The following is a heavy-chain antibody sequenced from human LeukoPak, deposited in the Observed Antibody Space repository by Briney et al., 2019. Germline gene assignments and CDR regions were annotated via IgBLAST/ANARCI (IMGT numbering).Heavy chain of an antibody. J-gene: IGHJ6*02. CDR1: GYTFTSYG. Sequence: ASVKVSCKASGYTFTSYGISWVRQAPGQGLEWMGWISAYNGNTNYAQKLQGRVTVTTDTSTSTAYMELRSLRSDDTAVYYCARRSHPQIYWGGAYYYGMDVWGQGTTVTVSS. CDR3: ARRSHPQIYWGGAYYYGMDV. V-gene: IGHV1-18*01. D-gene: IGHD2-21*01. CDR2: ISAYNGNT.